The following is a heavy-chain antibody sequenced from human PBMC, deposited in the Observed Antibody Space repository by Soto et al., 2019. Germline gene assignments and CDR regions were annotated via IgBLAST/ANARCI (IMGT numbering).Heavy chain of an antibody. D-gene: IGHD1-26*01. CDR3: AREDMSGTYYFDY. Sequence: EILSITLRVAGACVNSETHFWRWIRQAPGKGLEWIGYVYRSGITNSNPALKSRVFVSADMARNQLYLTMDSVTPADTAVYYWAREDMSGTYYFDYWGPGIQVTVSS. CDR2: VYRSGIT. V-gene: IGHV4-61*01. J-gene: IGHJ4*02. CDR1: GACVNSETHF.